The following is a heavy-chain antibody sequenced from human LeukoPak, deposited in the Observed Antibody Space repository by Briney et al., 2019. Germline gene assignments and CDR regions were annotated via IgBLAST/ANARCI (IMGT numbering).Heavy chain of an antibody. D-gene: IGHD3-22*01. CDR1: GYTFTGYY. Sequence: ASVKVSCKPSGYTFTGYYLRWVRQAPGQGLEWMGRINPNSGDTNFAQKFQGRVTMTRDTSISTAYMELTRLRSDDTAVYYCARDSSGPLYYFDYWGQGTLVTVSS. V-gene: IGHV1-2*06. CDR3: ARDSSGPLYYFDY. J-gene: IGHJ4*02. CDR2: INPNSGDT.